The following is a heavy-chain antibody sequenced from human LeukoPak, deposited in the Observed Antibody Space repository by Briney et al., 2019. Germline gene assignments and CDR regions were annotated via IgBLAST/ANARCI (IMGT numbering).Heavy chain of an antibody. Sequence: SETLSLTCTVSGGSISSYYWSWIRQPPGKGLEWVGYIYYSGSTNYNPSLKSRVTISVDTSKNQFSLKLSSVTAADTAVYYCAREDDSSGYFDYWGQGTLVTVSS. CDR1: GGSISSYY. D-gene: IGHD3-22*01. CDR2: IYYSGST. CDR3: AREDDSSGYFDY. J-gene: IGHJ4*02. V-gene: IGHV4-59*01.